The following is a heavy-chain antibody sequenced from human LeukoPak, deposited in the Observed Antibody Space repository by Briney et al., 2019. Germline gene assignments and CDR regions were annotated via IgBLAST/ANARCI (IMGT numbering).Heavy chain of an antibody. D-gene: IGHD3-22*01. V-gene: IGHV3-23*01. J-gene: IGHJ4*02. CDR2: ISGSGGST. Sequence: PGGSLRLSCAASGFTFSSYAMSWVREAPGEGLEWVSAISGSGGSTYYADSVKGRFTISSDNSKNTLYLQMNSLRAEDTAVYYRAKVNGEGLLLPHYLDYWGQGTLVTVSS. CDR1: GFTFSSYA. CDR3: AKVNGEGLLLPHYLDY.